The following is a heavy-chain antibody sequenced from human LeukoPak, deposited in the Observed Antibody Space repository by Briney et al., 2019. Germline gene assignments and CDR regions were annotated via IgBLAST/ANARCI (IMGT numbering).Heavy chain of an antibody. J-gene: IGHJ4*02. CDR1: GGSISSSDYY. Sequence: SHTLSLTCTVSGGSISSSDYYWSWIRQPPGKELEWIASINYRGSTYYNPSRKSRVTISIDTSKNQFSLRLSSVTAADTAVYFCARYVVYGSGKYYFDYWGQGSLVTVSS. CDR3: ARYVVYGSGKYYFDY. D-gene: IGHD3-10*01. V-gene: IGHV4-39*01. CDR2: INYRGST.